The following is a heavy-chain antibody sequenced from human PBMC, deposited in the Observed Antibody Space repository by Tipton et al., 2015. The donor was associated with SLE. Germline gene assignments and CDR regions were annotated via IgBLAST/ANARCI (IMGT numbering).Heavy chain of an antibody. Sequence: TLSLTCIVSGASVGTYCWNWLRQSPGKGLEWIGCVCNSGSTNYSPSLGSRGTISVDTSKHQFSLELTSVTAADTAVYFCARQRLRLLSPLDAWGQGTTVIVSS. J-gene: IGHJ6*02. CDR2: VCNSGST. V-gene: IGHV4-59*08. D-gene: IGHD3-10*01. CDR1: GASVGTYC. CDR3: ARQRLRLLSPLDA.